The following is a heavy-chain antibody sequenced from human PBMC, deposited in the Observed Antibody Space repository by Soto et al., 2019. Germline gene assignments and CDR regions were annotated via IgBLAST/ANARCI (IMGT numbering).Heavy chain of an antibody. CDR2: INHSGST. V-gene: IGHV4-34*01. J-gene: IGHJ6*02. CDR1: GGSFSGYY. Sequence: KPSETLSLTCAVYGGSFSGYYWSWIRQPPGKGLEWIGEINHSGSTNYNPSLKSRVTISVDTSKNQFSLKLSSVTAADTAVYYCATIRLNPTTRARLHSMRYYYGMDVWGQGTTVTVSS. D-gene: IGHD1-7*01. CDR3: ATIRLNPTTRARLHSMRYYYGMDV.